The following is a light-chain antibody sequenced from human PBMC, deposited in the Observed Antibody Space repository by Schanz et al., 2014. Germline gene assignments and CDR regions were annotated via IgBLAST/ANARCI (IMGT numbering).Light chain of an antibody. Sequence: EIVLTQSPGTLSLSPGERASLSCRASQSVSSHYIAWYQQRPGQAPRLLIYGASTRATGIPARFSGSGSGTEFILTIRSLQPDDFATYYCQQYSSYVTFGPGTKVNLK. J-gene: IGKJ3*01. CDR3: QQYSSYVT. V-gene: IGKV3-15*01. CDR1: QSVSSH. CDR2: GAS.